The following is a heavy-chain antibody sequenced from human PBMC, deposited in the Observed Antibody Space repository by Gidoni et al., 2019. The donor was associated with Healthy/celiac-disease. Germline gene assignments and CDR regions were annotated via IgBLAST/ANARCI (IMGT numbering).Heavy chain of an antibody. V-gene: IGHV1-18*01. CDR1: GYTFTSYG. Sequence: QVQLVQSGAEVKKPGASVKVSCKASGYTFTSYGISWVRQAPGQGLEWMGWIIAYNGNTNYAQKLQGRVTMTTDTSTSTAYMELRSLRSDDTAVYYCARLVEASDSSSPAFPWYWGQGTLVTVSS. J-gene: IGHJ4*02. D-gene: IGHD6-13*01. CDR2: IIAYNGNT. CDR3: ARLVEASDSSSPAFPWY.